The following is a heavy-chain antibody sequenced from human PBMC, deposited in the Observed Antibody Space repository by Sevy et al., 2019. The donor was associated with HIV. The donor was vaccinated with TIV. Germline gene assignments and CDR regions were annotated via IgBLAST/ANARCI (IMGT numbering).Heavy chain of an antibody. CDR1: GFTFSSYG. D-gene: IGHD1-26*01. Sequence: GGSLRLSCAASGFTFSSYGMNWVRQAPGKGLEWVSSISSSSSYMFYADSVKGRFTISSDNAKNSLYLQMNSLRAEDTAVYYCVRFRTDSSGSYDFDYWGQGTLVTVSS. V-gene: IGHV3-21*01. CDR2: ISSSSSYM. CDR3: VRFRTDSSGSYDFDY. J-gene: IGHJ4*02.